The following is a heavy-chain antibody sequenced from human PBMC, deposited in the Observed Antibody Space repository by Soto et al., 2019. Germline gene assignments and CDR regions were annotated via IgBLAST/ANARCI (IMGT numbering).Heavy chain of an antibody. CDR1: GGSISSGGYY. V-gene: IGHV4-31*03. J-gene: IGHJ5*02. CDR2: IYYSGST. CDR3: ARAAWVPAAMRIYGWFDP. D-gene: IGHD2-2*01. Sequence: QVPLQESGPGLVKPSQTLSLTCTVSGGSISSGGYYWSWIRQHPGKGLEWIGYIYYSGSTYYNPSLKSRVTISVDTSKNQFSLKLSSVTAADTAVYYCARAAWVPAAMRIYGWFDPWGQGTLVTVSS.